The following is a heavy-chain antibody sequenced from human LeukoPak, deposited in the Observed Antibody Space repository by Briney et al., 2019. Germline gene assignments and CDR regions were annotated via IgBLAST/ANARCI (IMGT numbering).Heavy chain of an antibody. Sequence: PSETLSLTCTVSGGSISSYYWSWIRQPPGKGLECIGYIYYSGSTNYNPSLKSRVTISVDTSKNQFSLELSSVTAADTAVYYCAGGDSSGWYQFDYWGKGPLVTVSS. CDR1: GGSISSYY. D-gene: IGHD6-19*01. CDR2: IYYSGST. V-gene: IGHV4-59*01. J-gene: IGHJ4*02. CDR3: AGGDSSGWYQFDY.